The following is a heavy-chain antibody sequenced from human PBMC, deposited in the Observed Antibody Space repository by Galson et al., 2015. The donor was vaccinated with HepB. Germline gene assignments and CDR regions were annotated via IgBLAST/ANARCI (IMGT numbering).Heavy chain of an antibody. Sequence: SVKVSCKASGSTFTSYGISWVRQAPGQGLEWMGWISAYNGNTDYAQKLQGRVTTTTDTSTSTAYMELRSLRSDDTAVYYCARDLPLLWFGANYYYYYGMDVWGQGTTVTVSS. V-gene: IGHV1-18*04. CDR2: ISAYNGNT. CDR1: GSTFTSYG. CDR3: ARDLPLLWFGANYYYYYGMDV. D-gene: IGHD3-10*01. J-gene: IGHJ6*02.